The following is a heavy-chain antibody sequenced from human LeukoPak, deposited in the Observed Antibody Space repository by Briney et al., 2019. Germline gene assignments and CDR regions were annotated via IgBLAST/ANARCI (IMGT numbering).Heavy chain of an antibody. CDR3: ARVRTDGYDYFYYYMDV. Sequence: RASVKVSCKASGGTFSSYAISWVRQAPGQGLEWMGGIIPIFGTANYAQKFQGRVTITTDESTSTAYMELSSLRSEDTAVYYCARVRTDGYDYFYYYMDVWGKGTTVTVSS. V-gene: IGHV1-69*05. CDR2: IIPIFGTA. CDR1: GGTFSSYA. J-gene: IGHJ6*03. D-gene: IGHD5-12*01.